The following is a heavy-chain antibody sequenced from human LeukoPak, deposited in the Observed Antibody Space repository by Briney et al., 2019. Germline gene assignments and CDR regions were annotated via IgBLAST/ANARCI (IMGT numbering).Heavy chain of an antibody. CDR2: IHNSGSS. J-gene: IGHJ4*02. CDR1: GASISGYY. D-gene: IGHD1-26*01. Sequence: SETLSLTCTVSGASISGYYWSWIRQPPGKGLEWIGYIHNSGSSNSNPSLKRRVTISVDTSNRQFSLRLPSVTAADTAVYYCAGGEEWDKGCAGYWGQRTLITVSS. V-gene: IGHV4-59*01. CDR3: AGGEEWDKGCAGY.